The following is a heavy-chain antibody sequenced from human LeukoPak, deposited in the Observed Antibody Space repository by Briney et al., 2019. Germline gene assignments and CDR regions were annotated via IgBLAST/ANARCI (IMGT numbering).Heavy chain of an antibody. V-gene: IGHV3-23*01. D-gene: IGHD2-15*01. J-gene: IGHJ4*02. CDR2: FGSSGNT. CDR1: GFTFKTYA. CDR3: AKRGGGVVLVDTTRYYFDS. Sequence: GGSLRLSCAASGFTFKTYAMSWVRQAPGKGLEWVSTFGSSGNTYYADSVKGRFTIPRDNSRNTLYLQMNTLKVGDTAVYYCAKRGGGVVLVDTTRYYFDSWGQGTLVTVSS.